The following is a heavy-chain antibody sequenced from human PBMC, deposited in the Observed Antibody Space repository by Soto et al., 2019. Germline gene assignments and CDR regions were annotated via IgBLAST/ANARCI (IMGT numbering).Heavy chain of an antibody. V-gene: IGHV2-70*04. J-gene: IGHJ4*02. CDR1: GFSLSTTGMS. Sequence: SGPTLVNPTQTLTLSCTFSGFSLSTTGMSVSWIRQPPGKALEWLARIDWDDDKSYSASLKTRLIISKDTSKNQVVLTMTNMDPVDTATYYCARTARRVGATAAFSFDYWGQGTLVTVSS. CDR2: IDWDDDK. CDR3: ARTARRVGATAAFSFDY. D-gene: IGHD1-26*01.